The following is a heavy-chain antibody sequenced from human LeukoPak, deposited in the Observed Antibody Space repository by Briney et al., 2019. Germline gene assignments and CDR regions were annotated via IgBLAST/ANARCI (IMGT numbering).Heavy chain of an antibody. CDR1: GGSISSYY. Sequence: SETLSLTCTVSGGSISSYYWSWIRQPPGKGLEWIGYIYYSGSTNYHPSLKSRVTISVDTSKNQFSLKLSSVTAADTAVYYCARGLRYFSVSGYYGMDVWGKGTTVTVSS. D-gene: IGHD3-9*01. CDR2: IYYSGST. J-gene: IGHJ6*04. CDR3: ARGLRYFSVSGYYGMDV. V-gene: IGHV4-59*01.